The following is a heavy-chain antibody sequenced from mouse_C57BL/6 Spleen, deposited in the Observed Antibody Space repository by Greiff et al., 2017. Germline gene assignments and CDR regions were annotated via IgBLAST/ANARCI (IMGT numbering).Heavy chain of an antibody. CDR3: TRSFYYSNSPFAY. J-gene: IGHJ3*01. CDR1: GYTFTDYE. CDR2: IDPETGGT. D-gene: IGHD2-5*01. V-gene: IGHV1-15*01. Sequence: VQLQQSGAELVRPGASVTLSCKASGYTFTDYEMHWVKQTPVHGLEWIGAIDPETGGTAYNQKFKGKAILTADKSSSTAYMALRSLTSEDSAVYYCTRSFYYSNSPFAYWGQGTLVTVSA.